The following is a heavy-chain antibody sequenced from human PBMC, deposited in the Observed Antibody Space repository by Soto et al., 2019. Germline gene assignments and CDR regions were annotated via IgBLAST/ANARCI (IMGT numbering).Heavy chain of an antibody. Sequence: EVQLLESGGDLVQPGGSLRLSCAASGFTFSNYAMTWVRQAPGKGLEWVSTVSGSGGSTYYADSVKGRFTISRDNSKNTLDLQMNSLRAEDTAVYYCAKALLADKRRGSVDYWGQGTLVTVSS. J-gene: IGHJ4*02. CDR2: VSGSGGST. CDR1: GFTFSNYA. D-gene: IGHD3-16*01. V-gene: IGHV3-23*01. CDR3: AKALLADKRRGSVDY.